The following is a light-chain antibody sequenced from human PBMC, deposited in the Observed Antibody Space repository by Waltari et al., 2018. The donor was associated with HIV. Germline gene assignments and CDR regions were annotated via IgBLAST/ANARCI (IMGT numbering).Light chain of an antibody. CDR1: SGHRSYI. Sequence: QPVLTQSSSASASLGSSVKLTCTLSSGHRSYIIAWHQQQPGKAPRYLMKLEGSGSYNKGSGVPDLFSGSSSGADRYLTSSNVQAEDEADYYCETWDGNTWVFGGGTKLTVL. J-gene: IGLJ3*02. V-gene: IGLV4-60*03. CDR2: LEGSGSY. CDR3: ETWDGNTWV.